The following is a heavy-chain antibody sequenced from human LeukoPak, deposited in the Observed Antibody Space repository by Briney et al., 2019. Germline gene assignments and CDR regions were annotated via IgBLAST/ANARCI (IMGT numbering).Heavy chain of an antibody. CDR2: IWFDGTEK. CDR3: ARVNGPNSGYYYTLDL. V-gene: IGHV3-33*01. Sequence: GTSLRLSCAASGLTFRNNAMHWVRQAPGGRLEWVAVIWFDGTEKYYAASVMGRFTISRDSSESTLYLQMNGLRTEDTTVYYCARVNGPNSGYYYTLDLWGQGTPVTVSS. CDR1: GLTFRNNA. D-gene: IGHD3-22*01. J-gene: IGHJ5*02.